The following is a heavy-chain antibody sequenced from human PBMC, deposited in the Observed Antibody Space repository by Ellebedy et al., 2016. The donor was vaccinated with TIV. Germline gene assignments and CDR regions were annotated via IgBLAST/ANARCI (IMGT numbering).Heavy chain of an antibody. D-gene: IGHD1-26*01. CDR1: GLTFSSHA. Sequence: PGGSLRLSCAASGLTFSSHAMSWVRQAPGKGLEWVSSITESGGNTYYADSVKGRFTISRDNAKNTLYLQMNSLRAEDTAVYYCAAKGSGYFDLWGRGTLVTVSS. CDR2: ITESGGNT. J-gene: IGHJ2*01. V-gene: IGHV3-23*01. CDR3: AAKGSGYFDL.